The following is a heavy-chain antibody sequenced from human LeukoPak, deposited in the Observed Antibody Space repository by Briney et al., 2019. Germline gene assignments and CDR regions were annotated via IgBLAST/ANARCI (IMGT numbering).Heavy chain of an antibody. CDR1: GFIFSSYA. D-gene: IGHD2-15*01. V-gene: IGHV3-23*01. J-gene: IGHJ4*02. CDR2: ISGSGGST. CDR3: AKGGYCSGGSCYYFDY. Sequence: GGSLRLSCAASGFIFSSYAMSWVRQAPGRGLEWVSAISGSGGSTYYADSVKGRFTISRDNSKNTLYLQMNSLRAEDTAVYYCAKGGYCSGGSCYYFDYWGQGTLVTVSS.